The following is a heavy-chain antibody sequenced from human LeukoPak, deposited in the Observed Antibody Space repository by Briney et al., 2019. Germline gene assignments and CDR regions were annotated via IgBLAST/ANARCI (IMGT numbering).Heavy chain of an antibody. CDR1: GFTFSSYS. Sequence: GGSLRLSCAASGFTFSSYSMNWVRQAPGKGLEWVSSISSSSSYIYYADSVKGRFTISRDNAKNSLHLQMNSLRAEDTAVYYCARDLYCGGDCRFYYYGMDVWGQGTTVTVSS. V-gene: IGHV3-21*01. CDR3: ARDLYCGGDCRFYYYGMDV. CDR2: ISSSSSYI. D-gene: IGHD2-21*02. J-gene: IGHJ6*02.